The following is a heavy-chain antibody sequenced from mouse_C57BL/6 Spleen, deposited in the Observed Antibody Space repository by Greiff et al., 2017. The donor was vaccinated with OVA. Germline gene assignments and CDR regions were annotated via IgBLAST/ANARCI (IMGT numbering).Heavy chain of an antibody. CDR3: ARGGDSIDY. Sequence: EVHLVESGGGLVKPGGSLKLSCAASGFTFSSYTMSWVRQTPEKRLEWVATISGGGGNTYYPDSVKGRFTISRDNAKNTLYLQMSSLRSEDTALYYCARGGDSIDYWGQGTTLTVSS. D-gene: IGHD2-5*01. CDR2: ISGGGGNT. CDR1: GFTFSSYT. J-gene: IGHJ2*01. V-gene: IGHV5-9*01.